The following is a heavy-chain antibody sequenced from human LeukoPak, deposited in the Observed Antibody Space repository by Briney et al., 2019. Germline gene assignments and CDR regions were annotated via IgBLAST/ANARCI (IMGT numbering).Heavy chain of an antibody. D-gene: IGHD2/OR15-2a*01. Sequence: SETLSLTCTVSSGSISSDYWSWIRQPPGKGLEWIGYIYYSGTTNYNPSLKSRVTMSVDTSRKLFSLKLSSVTAADTAAYYCARSKYYFDYWGQGTLGTVSS. CDR2: IYYSGTT. CDR3: ARSKYYFDY. V-gene: IGHV4-59*01. J-gene: IGHJ4*02. CDR1: SGSISSDY.